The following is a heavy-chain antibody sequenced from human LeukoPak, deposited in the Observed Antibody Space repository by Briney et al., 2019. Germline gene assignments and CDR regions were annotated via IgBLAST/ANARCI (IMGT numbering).Heavy chain of an antibody. D-gene: IGHD1-14*01. Sequence: SETLSLTCAVYGGSFSGYYWSWIRQPPGKGLEWIGEINHSGSTNYNPSLKSRVTISVDTSKNQFSLKLSSVTAADTAVYYCARNHGDWYFDLWGRGTLVTVSS. CDR1: GGSFSGYY. J-gene: IGHJ2*01. CDR3: ARNHGDWYFDL. V-gene: IGHV4-34*01. CDR2: INHSGST.